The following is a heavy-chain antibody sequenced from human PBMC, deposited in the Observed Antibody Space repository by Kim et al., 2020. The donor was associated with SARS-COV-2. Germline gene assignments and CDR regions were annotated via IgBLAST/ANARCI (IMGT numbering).Heavy chain of an antibody. Sequence: YAVSVKSRITINPDTSKNQFSLQLNSVTPEDTAVYYCARSSSGWYPFFDYWGQGTLVTVSS. J-gene: IGHJ4*02. CDR3: ARSSSGWYPFFDY. V-gene: IGHV6-1*01. D-gene: IGHD6-19*01.